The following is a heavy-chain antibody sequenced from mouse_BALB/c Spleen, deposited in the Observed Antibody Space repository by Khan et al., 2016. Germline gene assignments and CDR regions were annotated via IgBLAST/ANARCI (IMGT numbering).Heavy chain of an antibody. J-gene: IGHJ1*01. CDR3: ARTLGEDASPGVFDV. V-gene: IGHV5-12*02. CDR2: ISNGGVNT. D-gene: IGHD6-1*01. Sequence: EVELVESGGGLVQPGGSLKLSCATSGFTFSDYYMYWVRQTPEKRLEWVSYISNGGVNTYYPDTAKGQFPISRDHAKNILYLQMSRLKSEDTALYYSARTLGEDASPGVFDVWGAGNTVTVSS. CDR1: GFTFSDYY.